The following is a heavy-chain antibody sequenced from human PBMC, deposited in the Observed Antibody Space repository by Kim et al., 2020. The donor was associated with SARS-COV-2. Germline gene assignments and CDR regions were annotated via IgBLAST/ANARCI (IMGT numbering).Heavy chain of an antibody. V-gene: IGHV1-18*01. CDR1: GYTFTSYG. CDR2: ISAYNGNT. J-gene: IGHJ3*02. CDR3: ARVGSSGYYYLDAFDI. D-gene: IGHD3-22*01. Sequence: ASVKVSCKASGYTFTSYGISWVRQAPGQGLEWMGWISAYNGNTNYAQKLQGRVTMTTDTSTSTAYMELRSLRSDDTAVYYCARVGSSGYYYLDAFDIWGQGTKVTVSS.